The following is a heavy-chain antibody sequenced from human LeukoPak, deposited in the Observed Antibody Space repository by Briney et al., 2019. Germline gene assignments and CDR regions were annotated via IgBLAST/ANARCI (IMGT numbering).Heavy chain of an antibody. J-gene: IGHJ3*02. Sequence: PSETLSLTCTVSGGSISSYYWSWIRQPPGKGLEWIGYIYYSGSTNYNPSLKSRVTISVDTSKNQFSLKLSSVTAADTAVYYCARLESGADAFDIWGQGTMATVSS. CDR3: ARLESGADAFDI. V-gene: IGHV4-59*08. CDR1: GGSISSYY. D-gene: IGHD2-15*01. CDR2: IYYSGST.